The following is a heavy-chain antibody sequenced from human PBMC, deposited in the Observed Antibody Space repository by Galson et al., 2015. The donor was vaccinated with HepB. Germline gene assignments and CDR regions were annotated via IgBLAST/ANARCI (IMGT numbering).Heavy chain of an antibody. D-gene: IGHD1-1*01. Sequence: FLRLSCAASGFTFTGHNMHWVRQAPGKGLEWVAIISPDGITTFYPDSLRGRFTISRDNSKNTLYLQMNSLRPEDTALYYCARDFRWNSDQWGQGTLVTVSS. CDR3: ARDFRWNSDQ. J-gene: IGHJ4*02. CDR2: ISPDGITT. V-gene: IGHV3-30-3*01. CDR1: GFTFTGHN.